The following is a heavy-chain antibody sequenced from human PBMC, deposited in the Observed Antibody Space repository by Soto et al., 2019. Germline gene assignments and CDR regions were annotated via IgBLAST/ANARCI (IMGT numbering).Heavy chain of an antibody. V-gene: IGHV5-51*01. Sequence: LKISCKGSGYSFANYCIAWVRQMPGKGLEWMGIFYSGDSDTRYSPSFQGQVVISGDKSINTAYLQWTSLKASDTAMYYCARGSSGFYDYWGQGTLVTVSS. CDR3: ARGSSGFYDY. CDR2: FYSGDSDT. CDR1: GYSFANYC. D-gene: IGHD6-19*01. J-gene: IGHJ4*02.